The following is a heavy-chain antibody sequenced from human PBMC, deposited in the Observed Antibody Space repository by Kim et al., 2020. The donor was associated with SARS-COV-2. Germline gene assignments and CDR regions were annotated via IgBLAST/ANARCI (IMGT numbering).Heavy chain of an antibody. CDR2: INSDGSST. Sequence: GGSLRLSCAASGFTFSNYWMHWVRQAPGKGLVWVSRINSDGSSTSYADSVKGRFTISRDNAKNMLYLQVSSLRAEDTAVYYCARVKYQLYPIDYWGQGTLVTDSS. CDR1: GFTFSNYW. CDR3: ARVKYQLYPIDY. D-gene: IGHD2-2*01. V-gene: IGHV3-74*01. J-gene: IGHJ4*02.